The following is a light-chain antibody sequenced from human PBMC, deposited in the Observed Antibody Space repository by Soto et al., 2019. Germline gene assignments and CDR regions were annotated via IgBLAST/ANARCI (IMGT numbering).Light chain of an antibody. CDR1: SSDVGGYNY. CDR3: SSYTGSSTYVV. J-gene: IGLJ2*01. Sequence: QSALTPPASVSGSPGQSITISCTGTSSDVGGYNYVSWYQQHPGKAPKLMIYDVNNRPSGVSNRFSGSKSGNTASLTISGLQAEDEADYYCSSYTGSSTYVVFGGGTKLT. CDR2: DVN. V-gene: IGLV2-14*01.